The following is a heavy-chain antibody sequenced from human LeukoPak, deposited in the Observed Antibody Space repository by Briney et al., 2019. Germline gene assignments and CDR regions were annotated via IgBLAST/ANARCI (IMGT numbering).Heavy chain of an antibody. V-gene: IGHV3-11*04. CDR2: ISSSGSTI. Sequence: PGGSLRLSCAASGFTFSDYYMSWIRQAPGKGLEWVSYISSSGSTIYYADSVKGRFTISRDNAKNSLYLQMNSLRAEDTAVYYCATHQTDSSGYMGLDYWGQGTLVTVSS. J-gene: IGHJ4*02. CDR3: ATHQTDSSGYMGLDY. D-gene: IGHD3-22*01. CDR1: GFTFSDYY.